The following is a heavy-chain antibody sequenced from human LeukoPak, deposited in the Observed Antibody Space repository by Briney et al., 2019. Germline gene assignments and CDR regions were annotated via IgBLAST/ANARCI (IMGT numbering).Heavy chain of an antibody. CDR1: GFTFSSYG. Sequence: ASVKVSCKASGFTFSSYGFSWVRQAPGQGLEWMGWISAYNGNTNYAQKLQGRVTMTTDTSTSTAYMDLRSLRSDDTAVYYCAGGGATTSFDSWGQGTLITVSS. D-gene: IGHD1-26*01. CDR3: AGGGATTSFDS. J-gene: IGHJ4*02. V-gene: IGHV1-18*01. CDR2: ISAYNGNT.